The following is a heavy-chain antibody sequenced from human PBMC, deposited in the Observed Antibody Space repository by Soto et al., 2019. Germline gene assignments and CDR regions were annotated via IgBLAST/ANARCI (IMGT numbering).Heavy chain of an antibody. CDR1: GCSISSYY. CDR2: IYYSGST. J-gene: IGHJ4*02. CDR3: ARHETHHGDCDY. D-gene: IGHD2-21*02. V-gene: IGHV4-59*08. Sequence: PSETLSLTCTVSGCSISSYYWSWIRQPPGKGLEWIGYIYYSGSTNYNPSLKSRVTISVDTSKNQLSLKLSSVTAADTAVYYCARHETHHGDCDYWGQGTLVTVSS.